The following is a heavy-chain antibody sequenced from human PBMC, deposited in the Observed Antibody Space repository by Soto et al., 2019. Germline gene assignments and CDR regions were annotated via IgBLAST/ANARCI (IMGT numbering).Heavy chain of an antibody. J-gene: IGHJ3*02. CDR3: AREGRTPGGDVFDI. Sequence: EVQLVESGGGLVQPGGSLRLSCAASGFTFSIYDFHWVRQPIGKGLEWVSGVGRVGETFYPGSVKGRFTMSRDNAEHSLYLQMNSLRAEDTAVYYCAREGRTPGGDVFDIWGRGTMVTVSS. V-gene: IGHV3-13*01. CDR1: GFTFSIYD. CDR2: VGRVGET. D-gene: IGHD3-10*01.